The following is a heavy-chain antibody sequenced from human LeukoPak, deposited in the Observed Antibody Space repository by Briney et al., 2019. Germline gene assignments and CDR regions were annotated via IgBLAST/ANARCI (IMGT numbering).Heavy chain of an antibody. Sequence: EASVKVSCKASGYTFTSYDINWVRQATGQGLEWMGWMNPNSGNTGYAQKFQGRVTITADKSTSTAYMELSSLRSEDTAVYYCARDGAVAPYYFDYWGQGTLVTVSS. J-gene: IGHJ4*02. CDR2: MNPNSGNT. V-gene: IGHV1-8*03. D-gene: IGHD6-19*01. CDR3: ARDGAVAPYYFDY. CDR1: GYTFTSYD.